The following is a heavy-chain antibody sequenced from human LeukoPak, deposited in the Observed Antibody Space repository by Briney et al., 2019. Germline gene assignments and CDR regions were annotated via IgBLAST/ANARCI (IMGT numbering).Heavy chain of an antibody. CDR1: GFTFSSYA. Sequence: GGSLRLSCAASGFTFSSYAMHWVRQAPGKGLEWVAVISYDGSNKYYADSVNGRFTISRDNSKNTLYLQMNSLRAEDTAVYYCARDPTRGYDILTGLSPWGQGTLVTVSS. CDR2: ISYDGSNK. D-gene: IGHD3-9*01. CDR3: ARDPTRGYDILTGLSP. J-gene: IGHJ5*02. V-gene: IGHV3-30*04.